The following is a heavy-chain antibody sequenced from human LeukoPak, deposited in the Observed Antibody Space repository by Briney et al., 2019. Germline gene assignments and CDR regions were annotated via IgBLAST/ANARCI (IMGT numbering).Heavy chain of an antibody. CDR2: IRYDGSNK. J-gene: IGHJ4*02. CDR3: AKDNGYYSNPGPFYFDY. D-gene: IGHD1-26*01. CDR1: GFTFSSYG. Sequence: GGSLRLSCAASGFTFSSYGMHWVRQAPGKGLEWVAFIRYDGSNKYYADSVKGRFTISRDNSKNTLYLQMNSLRAEDTAVYYCAKDNGYYSNPGPFYFDYWGQGTLVTVSS. V-gene: IGHV3-30*02.